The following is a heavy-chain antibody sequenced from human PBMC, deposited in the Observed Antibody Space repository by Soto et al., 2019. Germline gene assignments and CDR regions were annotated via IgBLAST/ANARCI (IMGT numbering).Heavy chain of an antibody. D-gene: IGHD3-22*01. CDR2: ISGYNSNT. Sequence: QVQLVQSGAEVKKSGASVKVSCKASGYTFTSYGITWVRQALGQGLEWMGWISGYNSNTNYAQMLQGRITMTIDTSTSTAYMDLRSLKSDDTAVYFCARGNYFDSSGPFDYWGQGTLVTVSS. CDR3: ARGNYFDSSGPFDY. CDR1: GYTFTSYG. J-gene: IGHJ4*02. V-gene: IGHV1-18*04.